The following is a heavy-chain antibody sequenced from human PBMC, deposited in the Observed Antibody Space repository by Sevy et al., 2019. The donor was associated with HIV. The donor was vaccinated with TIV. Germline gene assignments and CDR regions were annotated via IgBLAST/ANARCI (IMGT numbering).Heavy chain of an antibody. D-gene: IGHD3-3*01. Sequence: GGSLRLSCSASGFTFSSYAMHWVRQAPGKGLEYVSAISSNGGSTYYANSVKSRFTISRDNSKNTLYLQMSSLRAEDTAVYYCVKDYYDFWSGYYTLFDYWGQGTLVTVSS. CDR3: VKDYYDFWSGYYTLFDY. V-gene: IGHV3-64D*06. CDR2: ISSNGGST. J-gene: IGHJ4*02. CDR1: GFTFSSYA.